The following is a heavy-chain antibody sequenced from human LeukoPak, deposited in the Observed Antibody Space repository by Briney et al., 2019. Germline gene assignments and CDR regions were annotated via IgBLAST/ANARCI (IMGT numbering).Heavy chain of an antibody. CDR2: IWYDGSNK. CDR3: ARVIELSLYGIDY. CDR1: GFTFSSYG. D-gene: IGHD3-16*02. V-gene: IGHV3-33*01. Sequence: GGSLRLSCAASGFTFSSYGMHWVRQAPGKGLEWVAVIWYDGSNKYYAGSVKGRFTISRDNSKNTLYLQMNSLRAEDTAVYYCARVIELSLYGIDYWGQGTLVTVSS. J-gene: IGHJ4*02.